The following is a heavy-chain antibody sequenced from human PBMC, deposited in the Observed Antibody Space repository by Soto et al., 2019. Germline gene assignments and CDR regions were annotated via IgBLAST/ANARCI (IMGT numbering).Heavy chain of an antibody. V-gene: IGHV1-69*13. Sequence: ASVKVSCKASGGTFSSYAISWVRQAPGQGLEWMGGIIPIFGTANYAQKFQGRVTITADESTSTAYMELSSLRSEDTAVYYCARDSDSREYYYDSSGYYYGGFDPWGQGTLVTVSS. CDR3: ARDSDSREYYYDSSGYYYGGFDP. D-gene: IGHD3-22*01. J-gene: IGHJ5*02. CDR1: GGTFSSYA. CDR2: IIPIFGTA.